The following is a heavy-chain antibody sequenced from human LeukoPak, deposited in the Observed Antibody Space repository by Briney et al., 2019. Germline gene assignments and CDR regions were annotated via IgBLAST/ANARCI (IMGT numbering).Heavy chain of an antibody. V-gene: IGHV3-7*01. D-gene: IGHD2-2*01. Sequence: GGSLRLSCAASGFTFSSYWMSWVRQAPGKGLEWVANIKQDGSEKYYVDSVKGRFTISRDNAKNSLYLQMNSLRAEDTAVYYCARVVPAPGSLYYYYYYMDVWGKGTTVTVSS. CDR2: IKQDGSEK. J-gene: IGHJ6*03. CDR3: ARVVPAPGSLYYYYYYMDV. CDR1: GFTFSSYW.